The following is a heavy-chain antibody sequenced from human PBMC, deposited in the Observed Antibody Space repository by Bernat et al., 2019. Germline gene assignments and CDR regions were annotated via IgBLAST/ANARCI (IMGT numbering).Heavy chain of an antibody. CDR2: ISYDGSNK. J-gene: IGHJ4*02. CDR3: ANGGGAQGY. V-gene: IGHV3-30*18. CDR1: GFTFSSYG. D-gene: IGHD1-26*01. Sequence: QVQLVESGGGVVQPGRSLRLSCAASGFTFSSYGMHWVRQAPGKGLEWVAVISYDGSNKYYADSVKGRFTISRDNSKNTLYLQMNGLRAEDTAVYYCANGGGAQGYWGQGTLVTVSS.